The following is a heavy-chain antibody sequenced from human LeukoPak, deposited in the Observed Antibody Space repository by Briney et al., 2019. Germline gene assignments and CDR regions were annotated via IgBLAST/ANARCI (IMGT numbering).Heavy chain of an antibody. D-gene: IGHD2-15*01. Sequence: GASVKVSCKASGYTFTGYYMHWVRQAPGQGLEWMGWINPNSGGTNYAQKFQGRVTMTRDTSISTAYMELSRLRSDDTAVYYCARVGGYCSGGSCYSWDYWGQGTLVTVSS. CDR3: ARVGGYCSGGSCYSWDY. J-gene: IGHJ4*02. CDR2: INPNSGGT. CDR1: GYTFTGYY. V-gene: IGHV1-2*02.